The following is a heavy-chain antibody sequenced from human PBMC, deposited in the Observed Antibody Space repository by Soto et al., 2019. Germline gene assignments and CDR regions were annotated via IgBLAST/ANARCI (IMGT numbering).Heavy chain of an antibody. J-gene: IGHJ5*02. CDR2: INPNNGNT. CDR3: ARDTYGNVYDSMGP. Sequence: QVQMVQSGPEVKKPGAWVKVSCKTSGYSFNFYGINWVRQAPGQGLEWMGWINPNNGNTNYTQKFQGRVTMTTDTSTSTAYMEVRSLRSDDTAVYYCARDTYGNVYDSMGPWGQGTLVTVSS. CDR1: GYSFNFYG. D-gene: IGHD3-22*01. V-gene: IGHV1-18*01.